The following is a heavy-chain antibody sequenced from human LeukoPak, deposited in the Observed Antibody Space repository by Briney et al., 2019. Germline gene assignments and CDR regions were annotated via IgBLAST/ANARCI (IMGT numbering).Heavy chain of an antibody. D-gene: IGHD2-2*02. CDR1: GFTFSSSA. CDR3: ARDPSLYDS. V-gene: IGHV3-33*01. J-gene: IGHJ5*01. CDR2: IWFDGSNQ. Sequence: PGRSLRLSCAASGFTFSSSAMHWVRQAPGKGLEWVALIWFDGSNQYYADSVKGRFTISRDNSKNTLFLQMNSLRAEDTAVYYCARDPSLYDSWGQGTLVTVSS.